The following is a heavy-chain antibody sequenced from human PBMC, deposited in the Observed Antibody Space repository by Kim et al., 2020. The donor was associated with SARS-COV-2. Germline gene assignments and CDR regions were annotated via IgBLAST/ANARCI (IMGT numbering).Heavy chain of an antibody. CDR3: ARHSRIIYGSGSYFDY. D-gene: IGHD3-10*01. Sequence: SETLSLTCTVSGGSISSSSYYWGWIRQPPGKGLEWIGSSDYSGSTYYNSSLKSRVTISVDTSKNQFSLKLSSVTAADTAVYYCARHSRIIYGSGSYFDYWGQGTLITVSS. V-gene: IGHV4-39*01. J-gene: IGHJ4*02. CDR2: SDYSGST. CDR1: GGSISSSSYY.